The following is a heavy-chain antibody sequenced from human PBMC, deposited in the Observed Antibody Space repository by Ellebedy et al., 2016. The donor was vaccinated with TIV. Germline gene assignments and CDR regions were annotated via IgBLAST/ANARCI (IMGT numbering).Heavy chain of an antibody. Sequence: GESLKISXAASGFTFSSYAMSWVRQAPGKGLEWVSAISGSGGSTYYADSVKGRFTISRDNSKNTLYLQMNSLRAEDTAVYYCAKDRDFDWPIWDYWGQGTLVTVSS. J-gene: IGHJ4*02. V-gene: IGHV3-23*01. CDR2: ISGSGGST. CDR1: GFTFSSYA. CDR3: AKDRDFDWPIWDY. D-gene: IGHD3-9*01.